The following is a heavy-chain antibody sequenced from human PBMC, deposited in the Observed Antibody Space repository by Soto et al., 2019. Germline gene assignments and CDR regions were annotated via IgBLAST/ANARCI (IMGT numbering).Heavy chain of an antibody. D-gene: IGHD3-10*01. V-gene: IGHV3-74*01. CDR1: AFISKKYW. CDR2: IYNDGTYS. J-gene: IGHJ4*02. CDR3: TRGPRPISTGTGAY. Sequence: RESVRLSSAASAFISKKYWMHWVRQSAGKGLVWISRIYNDGTYSDYGDSVRGRFTISRDNVNDTLYLQMNNLRAEDSGLYYCTRGPRPISTGTGAYWGQGTQVTGSS.